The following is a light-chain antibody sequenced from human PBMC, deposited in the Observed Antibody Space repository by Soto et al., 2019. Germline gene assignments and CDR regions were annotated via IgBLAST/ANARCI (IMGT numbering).Light chain of an antibody. CDR1: QSVSTG. Sequence: DIQMPQSPSILSASVGDTVNITCRASQSVSTGLAWYQQKPGKAPKVMSYKASTLQIGVPSRFSASGSGTEFTLTISSLQPDDFSNYSCQQYNSYVYSFGRGTKLES. CDR3: QQYNSYVYS. J-gene: IGKJ2*03. CDR2: KAS. V-gene: IGKV1-5*03.